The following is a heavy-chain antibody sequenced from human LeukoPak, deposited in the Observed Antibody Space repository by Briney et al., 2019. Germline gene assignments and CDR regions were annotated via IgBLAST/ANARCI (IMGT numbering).Heavy chain of an antibody. CDR2: IIPILGIA. Sequence: ASVKVSCKTSGYSFTSYGLSWVRQAPGQGLEWMGRIIPILGIANYAQKFQGRVTITADKSTSTAYMELSSLRSEDTAVYYCGNGDYHFPFDYWGQGTLVTVSS. V-gene: IGHV1-69*04. J-gene: IGHJ4*02. D-gene: IGHD4-17*01. CDR3: GNGDYHFPFDY. CDR1: GYSFTSYG.